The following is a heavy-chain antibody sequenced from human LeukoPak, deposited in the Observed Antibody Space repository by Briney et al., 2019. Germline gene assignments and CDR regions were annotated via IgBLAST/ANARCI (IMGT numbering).Heavy chain of an antibody. CDR1: GYTSTGYY. CDR2: INPSGGST. V-gene: IGHV1-46*01. Sequence: GASVKVSCKASGYTSTGYYMHWVRQAPGQGLEWMGIINPSGGSTSYAQKFQGRVTMTRDTSTSTVYMELSSLRSEDTAVYYCARDMNVDIVATLYNWFDPWGQGTLVTVSS. D-gene: IGHD5-12*01. CDR3: ARDMNVDIVATLYNWFDP. J-gene: IGHJ5*02.